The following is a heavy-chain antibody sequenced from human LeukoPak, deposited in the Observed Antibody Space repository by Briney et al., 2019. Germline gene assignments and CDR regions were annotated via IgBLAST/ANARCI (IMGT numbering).Heavy chain of an antibody. CDR2: INWNGGST. CDR3: ARGTSDARYYFDY. V-gene: IGHV3-20*03. D-gene: IGHD1-1*01. CDR1: GFSFDDYG. J-gene: IGHJ4*02. Sequence: GGSLRLSYAASGFSFDDYGMSWVRHAPGKGLEWVSGINWNGGSTGYADSVKGRFTISRDNAKNSLYLQMNSLRAEDTALYYCARGTSDARYYFDYWGQGILVTVSS.